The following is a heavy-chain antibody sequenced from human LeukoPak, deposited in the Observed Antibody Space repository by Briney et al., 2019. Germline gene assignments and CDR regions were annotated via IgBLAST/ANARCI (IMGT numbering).Heavy chain of an antibody. CDR3: ARRDHETTYYAFWSGPEGDAFDI. J-gene: IGHJ3*02. Sequence: GESLQISCKGSGYSFTSYWIGGVRQMPAKGREWMGIIFPGDADTRYGPSFQGRATISDDKSISTAYLQWSSVKASDTARYYCARRDHETTYYAFWSGPEGDAFDIWGKGIMVGVSS. D-gene: IGHD3-3*01. CDR2: IFPGDADT. CDR1: GYSFTSYW. V-gene: IGHV5-51*01.